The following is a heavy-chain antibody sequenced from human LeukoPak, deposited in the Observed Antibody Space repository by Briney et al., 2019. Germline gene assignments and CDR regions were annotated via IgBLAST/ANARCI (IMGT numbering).Heavy chain of an antibody. V-gene: IGHV3-23*01. J-gene: IGHJ6*02. CDR3: AKEIDPIRGYYGMDV. Sequence: PGGSLRLSCAASGFTFSSYSMSWVRQAPGKGLEWVSAISGSGGSTYYADSVKGRFTISRDNSKNTLYLQMNSLRAEDTAVYYCAKEIDPIRGYYGMDVWGQGTTVTVSS. CDR1: GFTFSSYS. D-gene: IGHD3-10*01. CDR2: ISGSGGST.